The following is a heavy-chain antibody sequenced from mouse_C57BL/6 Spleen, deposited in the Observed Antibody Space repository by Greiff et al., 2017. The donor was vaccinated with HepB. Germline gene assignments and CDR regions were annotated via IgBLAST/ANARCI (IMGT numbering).Heavy chain of an antibody. V-gene: IGHV5-12*01. J-gene: IGHJ1*03. CDR3: ARQVGGYGYFDV. D-gene: IGHD1-3*01. CDR1: GFTFSDYY. CDR2: ISNGGGST. Sequence: DVQLVESGGGLVQPGGSLKLSCAASGFTFSDYYMYWVRQTPEKRLEWVAYISNGGGSTYYPDTVKGRFTISRDNAKNTLYLQMSRLKSEDTAMYYCARQVGGYGYFDVWGTGTTVTVSS.